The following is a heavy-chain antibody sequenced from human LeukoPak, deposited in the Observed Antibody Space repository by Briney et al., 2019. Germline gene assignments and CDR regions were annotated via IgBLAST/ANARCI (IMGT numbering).Heavy chain of an antibody. V-gene: IGHV3-11*01. D-gene: IGHD2-2*01. Sequence: GGSLRLSCAASGFTFSDYYMSWIRQAPGKGLEWVSYIRSSGSTIYYADSVKGRFTISRDNAKNSLYLQMNSLRAEDTAVYYCASLPRYCSSTNCYPYWGQGTLVTVSS. CDR2: IRSSGSTI. CDR3: ASLPRYCSSTNCYPY. J-gene: IGHJ4*02. CDR1: GFTFSDYY.